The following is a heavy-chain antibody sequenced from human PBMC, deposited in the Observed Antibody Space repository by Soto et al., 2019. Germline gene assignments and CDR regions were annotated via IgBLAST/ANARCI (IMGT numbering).Heavy chain of an antibody. D-gene: IGHD3-10*01. Sequence: ASVKVSCKASGYTFTGYYMHWVRQAPGQGLERMGWINPNSGGTNYAQKFQGWVTMTRDTSISTAYMELSRLRSDDTAVYYCARDIRGGLGSGSYYKTYYYYYGMDVWGQGTTVTVSS. V-gene: IGHV1-2*04. J-gene: IGHJ6*02. CDR2: INPNSGGT. CDR3: ARDIRGGLGSGSYYKTYYYYYGMDV. CDR1: GYTFTGYY.